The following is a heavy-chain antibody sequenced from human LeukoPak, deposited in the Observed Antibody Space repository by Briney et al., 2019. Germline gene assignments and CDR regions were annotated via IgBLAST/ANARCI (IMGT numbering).Heavy chain of an antibody. Sequence: GGSLRLSCAASGFSFSGYAMHWVRQAPGRGLEWVARLAHDETNKQYGDSVKGRFTISRDNSKNTLYLQMNSLRAEDTAVYYCASNSDYWGQGTLVTVSS. V-gene: IGHV3-30*14. CDR1: GFSFSGYA. J-gene: IGHJ4*02. CDR3: ASNSDY. CDR2: LAHDETNK. D-gene: IGHD2/OR15-2a*01.